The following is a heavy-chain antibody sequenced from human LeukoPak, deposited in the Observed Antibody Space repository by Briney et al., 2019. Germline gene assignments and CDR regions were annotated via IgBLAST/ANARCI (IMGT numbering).Heavy chain of an antibody. CDR3: ARAYYYDSSGYYRGRGPNWFDP. CDR1: GYTFTIYD. D-gene: IGHD3-22*01. V-gene: IGHV1-8*01. Sequence: ASVKVSCKASGYTFTIYDINWVRQATGQGLEWMGWMNPNSGNTGYAQKFQGRVTMTRNTSISTAYMELSSLRSEDTAVYYCARAYYYDSSGYYRGRGPNWFDPWGQGTLVTVSS. J-gene: IGHJ5*02. CDR2: MNPNSGNT.